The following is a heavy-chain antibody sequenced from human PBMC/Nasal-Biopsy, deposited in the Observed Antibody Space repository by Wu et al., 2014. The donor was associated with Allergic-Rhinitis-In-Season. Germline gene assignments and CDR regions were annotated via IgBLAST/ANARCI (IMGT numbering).Heavy chain of an antibody. J-gene: IGHJ4*02. V-gene: IGHV3-30*07. D-gene: IGHD5-12*01. Sequence: LRLSCAASGFTFTTFAMHWVRQAPGKGLESVALISNHGRDTYYADSVKGRFTISRDNPKNMVYLQMNYLRPEDTAVYYCVKDDSGYDWGPLIVWGPGTLVTVSS. CDR3: VKDDSGYDWGPLIV. CDR1: GFTFTTFA. CDR2: ISNHGRDT.